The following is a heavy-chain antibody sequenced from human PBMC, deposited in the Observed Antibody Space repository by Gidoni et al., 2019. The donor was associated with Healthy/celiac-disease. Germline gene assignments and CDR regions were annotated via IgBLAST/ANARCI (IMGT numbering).Heavy chain of an antibody. J-gene: IGHJ6*03. D-gene: IGHD4-4*01. CDR3: ARGNYHSNYLLRNMDV. Sequence: EVQLVESGGGLVQPGGSLRLSCAVSGFTFSTYWMHWVRQAPGKGRMWVSRSNSDGSVTNHADSAKGRFTISRDNANNTLFLQMNSLRAEDTAVYYCARGNYHSNYLLRNMDVWGGGTTVTVSS. CDR1: GFTFSTYW. CDR2: SNSDGSVT. V-gene: IGHV3-74*01.